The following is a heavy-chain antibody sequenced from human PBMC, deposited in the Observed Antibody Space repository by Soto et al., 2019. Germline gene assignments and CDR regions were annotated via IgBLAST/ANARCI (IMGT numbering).Heavy chain of an antibody. V-gene: IGHV1-69*01. D-gene: IGHD3-10*01. CDR1: GGTFSSYA. Sequence: QVQLVQSGAEVKKPGSSVKVSCKASGGTFSSYAISWVRQAPGQGLEWMGGIIPIFGTANYAQKFQGRVTITADVSTSTAYMELSSLRSEDTAVYYCARGEDASGTTALYNWFDPWGQGTLVTVSS. J-gene: IGHJ5*02. CDR2: IIPIFGTA. CDR3: ARGEDASGTTALYNWFDP.